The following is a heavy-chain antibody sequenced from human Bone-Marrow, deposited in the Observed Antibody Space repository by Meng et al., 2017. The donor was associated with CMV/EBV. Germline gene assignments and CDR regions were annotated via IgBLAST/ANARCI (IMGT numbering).Heavy chain of an antibody. Sequence: ASVKVSCKASGYTFTGYYMHWVRQAPGQGLEWMGWINPNSGGTNYAQKFQGRVTMTRDTSISTAYMELSRLRSDDTAVHYCARGVVVPAAILSRSYYYYGMDVWGQGTTVTVSS. D-gene: IGHD2-2*02. V-gene: IGHV1-2*02. CDR3: ARGVVVPAAILSRSYYYYGMDV. CDR1: GYTFTGYY. CDR2: INPNSGGT. J-gene: IGHJ6*02.